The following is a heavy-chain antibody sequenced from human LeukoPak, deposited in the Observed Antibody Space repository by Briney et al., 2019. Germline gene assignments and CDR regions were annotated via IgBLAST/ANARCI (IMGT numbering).Heavy chain of an antibody. CDR1: GYTFTAYY. CDR2: INPNSGGT. V-gene: IGHV1-2*06. D-gene: IGHD3-16*02. Sequence: ASVKVSCKASGYTFTAYYIHWVRQAPGQGLEWVGRINPNSGGTNYAQKFQGRVTMTRDTSISTAYMELSRLRSDDTAVYYCARDEYDYVWGSYRRIDYWGQGTLVTVSS. J-gene: IGHJ4*02. CDR3: ARDEYDYVWGSYRRIDY.